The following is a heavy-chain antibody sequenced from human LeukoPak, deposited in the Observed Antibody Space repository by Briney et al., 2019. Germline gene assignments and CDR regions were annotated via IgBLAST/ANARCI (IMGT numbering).Heavy chain of an antibody. CDR3: ARHGVGAGLAAAYI. CDR1: GGTFSSYA. CDR2: IIPILGIA. J-gene: IGHJ4*02. D-gene: IGHD6-13*01. V-gene: IGHV1-69*04. Sequence: SVKVSCKASGGTFSSYAISWVRQAPGQGLEWMGRIIPILGIANYAQKFQGRVTITADKSTSTAYMELSSLRSEDTAVYYCARHGVGAGLAAAYIWGQGTLLTVSS.